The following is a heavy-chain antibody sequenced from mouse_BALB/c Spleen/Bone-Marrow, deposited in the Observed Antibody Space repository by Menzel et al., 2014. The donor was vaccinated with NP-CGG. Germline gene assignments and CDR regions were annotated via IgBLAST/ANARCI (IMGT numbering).Heavy chain of an antibody. V-gene: IGHV7-3*02. D-gene: IGHD2-2*01. CDR1: GFTFTDYY. CDR2: IRNKANGYTT. Sequence: EVKLMESGGGLVQPGGSLRLSCATSGFTFTDYYMSWVRQPPGKALEWLGFIRNKANGYTTEYSASVKGRFTISRDNFQSILYLQMNTLRAEDSATYYCARYGYDYFDYWGQGTTLTVSS. CDR3: ARYGYDYFDY. J-gene: IGHJ2*01.